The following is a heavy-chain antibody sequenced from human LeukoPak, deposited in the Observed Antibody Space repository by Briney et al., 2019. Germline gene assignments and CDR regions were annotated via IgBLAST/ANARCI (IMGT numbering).Heavy chain of an antibody. CDR1: GFTFSSYA. J-gene: IGHJ4*02. CDR3: AKLAPTPNLPDDY. CDR2: ISGSGDST. D-gene: IGHD5-24*01. V-gene: IGHV3-23*01. Sequence: GGSLRLSCAASGFTFSSYAMSWVRQAPGKGLEWVSSISGSGDSTYYADSVKGRFTISRDNSRNTLYLQMNSLRDEDTAVYFCAKLAPTPNLPDDYWGQGTLVTVSS.